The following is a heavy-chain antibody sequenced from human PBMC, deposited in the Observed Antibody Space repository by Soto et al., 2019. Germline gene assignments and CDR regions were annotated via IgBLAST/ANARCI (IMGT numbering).Heavy chain of an antibody. D-gene: IGHD6-19*01. CDR1: SGSIFSSNW. CDR3: ASHLVMAGTRGFDH. J-gene: IGHJ4*02. V-gene: IGHV4-4*02. CDR2: TRNSGGA. Sequence: QVQLQESGPGLVKPSGILSLTCAVSSGSIFSSNWWSWVRQPPGKGLEWIGETRNSGGANYNPSLRSRVTISVDRSKNHFFLELRSVTAADTAVYYCASHLVMAGTRGFDHWGLGTLVTVSS.